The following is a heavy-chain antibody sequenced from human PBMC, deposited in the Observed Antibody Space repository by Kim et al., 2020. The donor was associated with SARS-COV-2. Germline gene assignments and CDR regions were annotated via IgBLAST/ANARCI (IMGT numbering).Heavy chain of an antibody. V-gene: IGHV7-4-1*02. J-gene: IGHJ3*02. CDR3: AKESYNSAWHDAFDI. CDR1: GYTFTSYA. D-gene: IGHD6-19*01. CDR2: INTNTGNP. Sequence: ASLKVSCKASGYTFTSYAMTWVRQAPGQGLEWMGWINTNTGNPTYAQGFTGRFVFSLDTSVSTTYLQISSLKAEDTAVYYCAKESYNSAWHDAFDIWGQGTMVTVSS.